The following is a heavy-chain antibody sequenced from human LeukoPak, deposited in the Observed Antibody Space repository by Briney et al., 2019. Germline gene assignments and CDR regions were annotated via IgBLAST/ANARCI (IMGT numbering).Heavy chain of an antibody. CDR2: ISGSGGST. V-gene: IGHV3-23*01. D-gene: IGHD5-12*01. Sequence: GGSLRLSCAASGFTFSSYAMSWVRQAPGKGLEWVSAISGSGGSTYYADSVKGRFTISRDNSKNTLYLQMNSLRAEDTAVYYCARVGYGGTKGLVDYWGQGTLVTVSS. J-gene: IGHJ4*02. CDR1: GFTFSSYA. CDR3: ARVGYGGTKGLVDY.